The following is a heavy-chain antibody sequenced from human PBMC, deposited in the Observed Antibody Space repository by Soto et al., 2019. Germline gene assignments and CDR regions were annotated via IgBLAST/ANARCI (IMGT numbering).Heavy chain of an antibody. D-gene: IGHD1-26*01. Sequence: GGSLRLSCAASGFTFSSYGMHWVRQAPGKGLEWVAVIWYDGSNKYYADSVKGRFTISRDNSKNTLYLQMNSLRAEDTAVYYCAAGTGATRRPLAYWGQGALVTVSS. V-gene: IGHV3-33*01. J-gene: IGHJ4*02. CDR3: AAGTGATRRPLAY. CDR2: IWYDGSNK. CDR1: GFTFSSYG.